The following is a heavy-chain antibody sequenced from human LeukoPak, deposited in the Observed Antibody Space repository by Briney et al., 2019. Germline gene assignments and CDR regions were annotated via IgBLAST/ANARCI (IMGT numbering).Heavy chain of an antibody. J-gene: IGHJ1*01. Sequence: GSLRLSCAASRFIFSSYAMSWVRQPPGKGLEWIGEINHSGSTNYNPSLKSRVTISVDTSKNQFSLKLSSVTAADTAVYYCARRISRRPFQHWGQGTLVTVSS. CDR3: ARRISRRPFQH. CDR1: RFIFSSYA. CDR2: INHSGST. V-gene: IGHV4-34*01.